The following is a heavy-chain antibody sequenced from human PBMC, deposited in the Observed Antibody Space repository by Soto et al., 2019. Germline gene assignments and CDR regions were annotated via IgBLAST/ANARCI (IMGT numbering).Heavy chain of an antibody. CDR1: VFTFTSYA. CDR2: VNTPGGST. V-gene: IGHV3-23*01. CDR3: ARGAAAAGTDWFDA. Sequence: GALRVSCAASVFTFTSYAMSWVRQAQGKGLEWVSGVNTPGGSTYYADSVKGRFTISRDNSKNIVYLQMNSLRAEDTAVYYCARGAAAAGTDWFDAWGQGTPVTVPQ. D-gene: IGHD6-13*01. J-gene: IGHJ5*02.